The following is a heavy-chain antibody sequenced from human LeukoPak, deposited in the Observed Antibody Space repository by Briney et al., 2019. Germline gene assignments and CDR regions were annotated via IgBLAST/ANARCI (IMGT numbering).Heavy chain of an antibody. J-gene: IGHJ3*02. Sequence: SETLSLTCTVSGGSITDYYWSWIRQPAGKGLEWIGHIYKSGSTDYNPSLKSRVTMSMDTSKSQFSLNLRAVTAADTAVYYCARHFDNGDYKKTFDIWGQGTMVTVSS. D-gene: IGHD4-17*01. V-gene: IGHV4-4*07. CDR1: GGSITDYY. CDR2: IYKSGST. CDR3: ARHFDNGDYKKTFDI.